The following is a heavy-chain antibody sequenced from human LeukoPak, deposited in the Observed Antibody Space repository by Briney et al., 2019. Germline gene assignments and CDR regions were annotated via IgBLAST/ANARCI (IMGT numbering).Heavy chain of an antibody. CDR1: GFTFSIYW. Sequence: PGGSLRLSCAASGFTFSIYWMHWVRQAPGEGLVWVSRIDYDGSITNYADSVKGRFTISRDNARNTLYLQMNSLRVDDTAVYYCVKDLGGNYDYWGQGTLVTVSS. J-gene: IGHJ4*02. D-gene: IGHD1-7*01. CDR3: VKDLGGNYDY. CDR2: IDYDGSIT. V-gene: IGHV3-74*01.